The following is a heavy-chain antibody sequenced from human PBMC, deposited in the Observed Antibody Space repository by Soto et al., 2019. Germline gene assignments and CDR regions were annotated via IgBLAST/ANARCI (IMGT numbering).Heavy chain of an antibody. CDR3: AKDRRSDADAYTLDF. CDR2: VYYSGST. Sequence: PSETLSLTCTISGGSITNYYWSWIRQLPGKGLEWIGYVYYSGSTKYNPSLESRVTISADTSKNQFSLRVTSVTAADTALYYCAKDRRSDADAYTLDFWGQGSPVTVYS. D-gene: IGHD3-16*01. CDR1: GGSITNYY. J-gene: IGHJ4*02. V-gene: IGHV4-59*01.